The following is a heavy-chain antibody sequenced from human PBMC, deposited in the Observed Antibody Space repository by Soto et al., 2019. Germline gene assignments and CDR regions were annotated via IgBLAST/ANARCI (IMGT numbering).Heavy chain of an antibody. D-gene: IGHD1-26*01. J-gene: IGHJ5*02. CDR1: GYPFTDNQ. CDR2: INPKSHDT. V-gene: IGHV1-2*02. Sequence: QVQLVQSGSEVKKPGASVKVSCKASGYPFTDNQIHWLRRAPGRGLEWMGRINPKSHDTKYAQKFQGRVTITRPTAIDTAYLELTGLPSDDTATYYCARKHSLVCTGWGLDPWGQGTLVTVSS. CDR3: ARKHSLVCTGWGLDP.